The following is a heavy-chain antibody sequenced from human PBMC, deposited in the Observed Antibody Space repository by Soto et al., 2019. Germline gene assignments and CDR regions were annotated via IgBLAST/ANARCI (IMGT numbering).Heavy chain of an antibody. CDR2: IIPIFGTA. D-gene: IGHD3-3*01. J-gene: IGHJ6*02. V-gene: IGHV1-69*06. Sequence: SVKVSCKASGGTFSSYAISWVRQAPGQGLEWMGGIIPIFGTANYAQKFQGRVTITADKSTSTAYMELSSLRSEDTAVYYCARVTGPNYDFWSGYYPDYYYYGMDVWGQGTTVTV. CDR3: ARVTGPNYDFWSGYYPDYYYYGMDV. CDR1: GGTFSSYA.